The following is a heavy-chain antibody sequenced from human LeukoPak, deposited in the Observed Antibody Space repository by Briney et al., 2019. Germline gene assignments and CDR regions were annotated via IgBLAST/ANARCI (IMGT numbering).Heavy chain of an antibody. CDR3: ARERSGLGYFDY. CDR1: GDSISYYY. D-gene: IGHD3-10*01. CDR2: VYSSGGT. J-gene: IGHJ4*02. Sequence: SETLSLTCSVSGDSISYYYWTWIRRPPGKGLEWIGYVYSSGGTNYNPSLKSRVTMSIDTSKNQFSLELRSVTAADTAVYFCARERSGLGYFDYWGQGALVTVSS. V-gene: IGHV4-59*01.